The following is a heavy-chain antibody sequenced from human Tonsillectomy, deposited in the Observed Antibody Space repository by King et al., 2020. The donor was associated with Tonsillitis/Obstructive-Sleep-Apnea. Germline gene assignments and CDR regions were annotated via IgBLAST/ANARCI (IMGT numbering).Heavy chain of an antibody. CDR2: ISGSGGST. CDR3: AKEGRKSSGYYNYYYYMDV. J-gene: IGHJ6*03. CDR1: GFTFSSYA. Sequence: VQLVESGGGLVQPGGSLRFSCAASGFTFSSYAMSWVRQAPGKGLEWVSAISGSGGSTYYADSVKGRFTISRDNSKNTLYLQMNSLRAEDTAVYYCAKEGRKSSGYYNYYYYMDVWGKGTTVTVSS. D-gene: IGHD3-22*01. V-gene: IGHV3-23*04.